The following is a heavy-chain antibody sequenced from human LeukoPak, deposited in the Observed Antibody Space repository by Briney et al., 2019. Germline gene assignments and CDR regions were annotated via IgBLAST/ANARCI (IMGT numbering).Heavy chain of an antibody. CDR1: GFTFSVHG. V-gene: IGHV3-21*05. Sequence: GGSLRLSCVASGFTFSVHGMSWVRQAPGKGLEWISYIGSSSSDIYNADSVKGRFTSSRDNAKNSLYLQMNSLRVEDTAVYYCAREEDDYVWGSDRIFDSWGRGIMVSVSS. CDR2: IGSSSSDI. J-gene: IGHJ4*02. D-gene: IGHD3-16*02. CDR3: AREEDDYVWGSDRIFDS.